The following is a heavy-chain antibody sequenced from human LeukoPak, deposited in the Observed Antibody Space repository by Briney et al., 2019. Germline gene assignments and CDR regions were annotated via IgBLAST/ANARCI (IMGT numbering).Heavy chain of an antibody. CDR3: AKDRRRGYSGYDFFGY. D-gene: IGHD5-12*01. V-gene: IGHV3-23*01. Sequence: GGSLRLSCAASGFTFSSYAMSWVRQAPGKGLEWVSAISGSGGSTYYADSVKGRFTISRDNSKNTLYLQMNSLRAEDTAVYYCAKDRRRGYSGYDFFGYWGQGTLVTVSS. J-gene: IGHJ4*02. CDR1: GFTFSSYA. CDR2: ISGSGGST.